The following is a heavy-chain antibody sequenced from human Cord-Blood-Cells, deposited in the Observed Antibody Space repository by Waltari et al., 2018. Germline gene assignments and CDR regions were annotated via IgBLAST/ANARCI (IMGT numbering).Heavy chain of an antibody. Sequence: QVQLQQWGAGLLKPSETLSLTCAVYGGSFSGYYWCWIRQPPGKGLEWIGEINHSGSTNYNPSLKSRVTISVDTSKNQFSLKLSSVTAADTAVYYCARRTRDYGGNYNWFDPWGQGTLVTVSS. CDR2: INHSGST. V-gene: IGHV4-34*01. J-gene: IGHJ5*02. CDR3: ARRTRDYGGNYNWFDP. D-gene: IGHD4-17*01. CDR1: GGSFSGYY.